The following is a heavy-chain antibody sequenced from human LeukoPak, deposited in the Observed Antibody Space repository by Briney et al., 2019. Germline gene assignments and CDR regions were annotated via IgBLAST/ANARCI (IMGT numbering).Heavy chain of an antibody. CDR1: GFTFRNYW. J-gene: IGHJ4*02. CDR2: INQDGSER. CDR3: ASGVVFDF. Sequence: GGSLRLSCEASGFTFRNYWMSWVRQAPGKGLEYVASINQDGSERYYVDSVTGRFTISRDNSKNLVYLQMNTPRAEDTSIYYCASGVVFDFWGQGILVTVSS. D-gene: IGHD3-3*01. V-gene: IGHV3-7*03.